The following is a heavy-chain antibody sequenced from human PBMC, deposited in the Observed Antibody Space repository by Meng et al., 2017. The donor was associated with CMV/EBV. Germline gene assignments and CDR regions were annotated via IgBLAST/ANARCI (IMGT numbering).Heavy chain of an antibody. V-gene: IGHV3-30-3*01. CDR2: ISYDGSNK. J-gene: IGHJ4*02. CDR1: GFTFSSYA. D-gene: IGHD3-16*01. Sequence: GGSLRLSCAASGFTFSSYAMHWVRQAPGKGLEWVAVISYDGSNKYYADSVKGRFTISRDNSKNTLYLQMNSLRAEDTAVYYRARNVAVWSYFDYWGQGTLVTVSS. CDR3: ARNVAVWSYFDY.